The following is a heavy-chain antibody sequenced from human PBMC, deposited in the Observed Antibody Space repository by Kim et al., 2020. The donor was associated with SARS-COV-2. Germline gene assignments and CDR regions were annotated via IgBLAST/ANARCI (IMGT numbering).Heavy chain of an antibody. CDR3: AGDHSYAHGSYIM. D-gene: IGHD5-18*01. CDR1: GGTFTSYT. CDR2: IIPSLGIL. J-gene: IGHJ4*02. Sequence: SVKVSCKPSGGTFTSYTIIWVRQAPGQGLEWMGRIIPSLGILNYAQKFQGRVTITVDKTTSTAYMSLISLRSDDTAVYYCAGDHSYAHGSYIMWGQGTLVTVSS. V-gene: IGHV1-69*02.